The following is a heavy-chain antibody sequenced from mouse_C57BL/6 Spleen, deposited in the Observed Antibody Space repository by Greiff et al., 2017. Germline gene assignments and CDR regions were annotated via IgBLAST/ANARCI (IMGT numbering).Heavy chain of an antibody. Sequence: VQLKQSGPELVKPGASVKISCKASGYSFTGYYMNWVKQSPEKSLEWIGEINPSTGGTTYNQKFKAKATLTVDKSSSTAYMQLKSLTSEDSAVYYCARWGTASFDYWGQGTTLTVSS. V-gene: IGHV1-42*01. D-gene: IGHD3-3*01. CDR2: INPSTGGT. CDR3: ARWGTASFDY. J-gene: IGHJ2*01. CDR1: GYSFTGYY.